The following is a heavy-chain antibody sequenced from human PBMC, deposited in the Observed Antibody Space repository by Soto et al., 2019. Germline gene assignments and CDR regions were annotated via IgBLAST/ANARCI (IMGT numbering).Heavy chain of an antibody. V-gene: IGHV4-39*01. CDR2: IYYSGST. J-gene: IGHJ5*02. D-gene: IGHD3-22*01. CDR3: ASIDVSNGYNAPYYFYT. CDR1: GGSISSNNCF. Sequence: SETLSLTCTVSGGSISSNNCFSGWIRKPPGKGLEWIGSIYYSGSTYYNPSLKSRLTISLDTPKNQFSLKLNSVTAADTSVYFCASIDVSNGYNAPYYFYTCAQQALLPVSS.